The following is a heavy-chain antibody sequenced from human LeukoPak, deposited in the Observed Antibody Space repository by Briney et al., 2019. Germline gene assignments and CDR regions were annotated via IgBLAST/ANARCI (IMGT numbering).Heavy chain of an antibody. Sequence: GGSLRLSCAASGFTFSNAWMSWVRQAPGKGLEWVSSISSSSSYIYYADSVKGRFTISRDNAKNLLYLQMNSLRVEDTAVYFCARLSSWVFEIWGQGTMVTVSS. CDR1: GFTFSNAW. J-gene: IGHJ3*02. D-gene: IGHD3-16*01. CDR2: ISSSSSYI. CDR3: ARLSSWVFEI. V-gene: IGHV3-21*01.